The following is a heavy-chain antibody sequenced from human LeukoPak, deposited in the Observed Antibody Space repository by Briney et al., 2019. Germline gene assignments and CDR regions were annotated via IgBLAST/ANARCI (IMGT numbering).Heavy chain of an antibody. Sequence: GGSLRLSCAASGFTFSSYAMSWVRQAPGKGLEWVSAISGSGGSTYYADSVKGRFTISRDNSKNTLYLQMNSLRAEDTAVYYCAKVGSYDYVWGSYRNRDADYWGQGTLVTVSS. CDR3: AKVGSYDYVWGSYRNRDADY. J-gene: IGHJ4*02. CDR2: ISGSGGST. CDR1: GFTFSSYA. D-gene: IGHD3-16*02. V-gene: IGHV3-23*01.